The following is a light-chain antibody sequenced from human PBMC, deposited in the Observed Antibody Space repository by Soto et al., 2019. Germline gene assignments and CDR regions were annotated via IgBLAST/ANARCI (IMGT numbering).Light chain of an antibody. CDR3: SAYAGSKRL. J-gene: IGLJ2*01. Sequence: QSVPTQPPSASGSPGQSVTISCTGTSSDVGGYNYVSWYQQHPGKAPKLMIYEVSKRPSGVPDRFSGSKSGNTASLTVSGLQADDEAAYYCSAYAGSKRLFGGGTQLTVL. CDR2: EVS. CDR1: SSDVGGYNY. V-gene: IGLV2-8*01.